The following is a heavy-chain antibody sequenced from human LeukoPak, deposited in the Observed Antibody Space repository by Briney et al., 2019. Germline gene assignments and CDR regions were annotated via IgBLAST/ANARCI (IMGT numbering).Heavy chain of an antibody. Sequence: GGSLRLSCAASGFTFSSYSMNWVRQAPGQGLEWVGRIKSKTDGGTTDYPAPVKGRFTISRDDSKNTLYLQMDSLKTEDTAIYYRTADLRGGSRLIDYWGQGTLVTVSS. D-gene: IGHD3-16*01. CDR1: GFTFSSYS. CDR3: TADLRGGSRLIDY. CDR2: IKSKTDGGTT. V-gene: IGHV3-15*01. J-gene: IGHJ4*02.